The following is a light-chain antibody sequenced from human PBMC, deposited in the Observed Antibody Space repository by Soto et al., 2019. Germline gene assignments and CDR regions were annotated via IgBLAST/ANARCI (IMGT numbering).Light chain of an antibody. V-gene: IGKV3-11*01. Sequence: VLTQSPATLFLSPGERATLSCRASQTVSRYLAWYQQKHGQAPRLLIYYASNRATGIPARFSGSGSGTDYTLTMSSLEPEDFAVYYCQQRSTWPLFTFGGGTKVEI. J-gene: IGKJ4*01. CDR1: QTVSRY. CDR2: YAS. CDR3: QQRSTWPLFT.